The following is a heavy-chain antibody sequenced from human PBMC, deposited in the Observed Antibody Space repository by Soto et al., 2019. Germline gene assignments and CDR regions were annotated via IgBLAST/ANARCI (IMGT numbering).Heavy chain of an antibody. J-gene: IGHJ4*02. D-gene: IGHD3-3*01. CDR2: IYYSGST. V-gene: IGHV4-39*01. CDR3: ASGITLFGGFIF. Sequence: QLQLQESGPGLVKPSETLSLTCTVSGGSISSSSYYWGWIRQPPGKGLEWIGSIYYSGSTYYNPSLKSRVTLSVDTCKNQSSLEWSPVTAGDPAVYYCASGITLFGGFIFGGQRTLVTVSS. CDR1: GGSISSSSYY.